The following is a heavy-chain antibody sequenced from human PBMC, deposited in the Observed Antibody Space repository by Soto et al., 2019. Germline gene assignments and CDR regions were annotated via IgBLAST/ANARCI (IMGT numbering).Heavy chain of an antibody. Sequence: PSETLSLTCAVSCGSISSGVNSGSWIRQPPGKGLEWIGYIYHRRSTYYNPSLKSRGNISVHTAKNQFSLQLSSVTAADTAVYYCARARKLVLHYSYGMDFWGPGTTGT. CDR2: IYHRRST. V-gene: IGHV4-30-2*01. CDR1: CGSISSGVNS. CDR3: ARARKLVLHYSYGMDF. D-gene: IGHD2-15*01. J-gene: IGHJ6*02.